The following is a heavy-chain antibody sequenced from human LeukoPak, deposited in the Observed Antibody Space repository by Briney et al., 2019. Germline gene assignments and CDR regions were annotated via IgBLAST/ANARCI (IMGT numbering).Heavy chain of an antibody. D-gene: IGHD3-22*01. CDR2: ISGSGGST. CDR3: ARDYYDSIAY. V-gene: IGHV3-23*01. J-gene: IGHJ4*02. Sequence: GGSLRLSCAASGFTFTTYTMSWVRQAPGKGLEWVSTISGSGGSTYYADSVKGRFSISRDNSKNTLFLQMNSLRAEDTAVYYCARDYYDSIAYWGQGTLVTVSS. CDR1: GFTFTTYT.